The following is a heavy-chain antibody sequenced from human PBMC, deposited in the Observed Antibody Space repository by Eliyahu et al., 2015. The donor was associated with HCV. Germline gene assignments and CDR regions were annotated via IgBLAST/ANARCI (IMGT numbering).Heavy chain of an antibody. J-gene: IGHJ3*02. Sequence: KGLEWIGSIYYSGSTYYNPSLKSRVTISVDTSKNQFSLKLSSVTAADTAVYYCARQISNYLAVAAIRNAFDIWGQGTMVTVSS. CDR2: IYYSGST. V-gene: IGHV4-39*01. CDR3: ARQISNYLAVAAIRNAFDI. D-gene: IGHD6-19*01.